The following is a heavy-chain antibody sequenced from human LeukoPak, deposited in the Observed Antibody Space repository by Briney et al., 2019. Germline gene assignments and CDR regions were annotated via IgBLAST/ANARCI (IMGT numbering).Heavy chain of an antibody. J-gene: IGHJ3*02. CDR3: ARDPKGGYSYGWGAFDI. D-gene: IGHD5-18*01. Sequence: GGSLRLSCAASGFTFSSYAMHWVRQAPGKGLEWVAIISYDGNNKYYADSVKGRFTISRDNSKNTLYLQMNSLRVEGTAVYYCARDPKGGYSYGWGAFDIWGQGTMVTVSS. V-gene: IGHV3-30-3*01. CDR2: ISYDGNNK. CDR1: GFTFSSYA.